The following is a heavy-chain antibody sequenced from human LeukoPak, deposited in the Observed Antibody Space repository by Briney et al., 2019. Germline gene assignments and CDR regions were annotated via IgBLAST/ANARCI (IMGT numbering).Heavy chain of an antibody. D-gene: IGHD6-6*01. V-gene: IGHV4-34*01. CDR3: ARHKRTRPVDY. CDR1: GFTFSSYA. CDR2: INHSGST. Sequence: GSLRLACAASGFTFSSYAMSWICQPPGKGLEWIGEINHSGSTNYNPSLKSRVTISVDTSKNQFSLKLSSVTAADTAVYYCARHKRTRPVDYWGQGTLVTVSS. J-gene: IGHJ4*02.